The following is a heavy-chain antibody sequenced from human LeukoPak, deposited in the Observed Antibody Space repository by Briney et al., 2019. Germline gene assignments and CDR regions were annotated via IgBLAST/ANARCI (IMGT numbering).Heavy chain of an antibody. Sequence: SVKVSCKASGGTFSSYAISWVRQAPGQGLEWMGGIIPIFGTANYAQKFQGRVTITADESTSTAYMELSSLRSEDTAVYYCARSRSQLRFLEWLLYWFDPWGQGTLVTVSS. CDR1: GGTFSSYA. CDR3: ARSRSQLRFLEWLLYWFDP. D-gene: IGHD3-3*01. V-gene: IGHV1-69*13. J-gene: IGHJ5*02. CDR2: IIPIFGTA.